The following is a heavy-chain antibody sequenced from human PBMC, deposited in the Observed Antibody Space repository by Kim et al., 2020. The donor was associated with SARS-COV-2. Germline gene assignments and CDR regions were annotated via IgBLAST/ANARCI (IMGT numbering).Heavy chain of an antibody. Sequence: SETLSFTCTVSGGSLSSSSYYWGWIRQPPGKGLEWIGTAYYIGNTYYNPSLKSRVTISVDTSKNQFSLKLGSVTAADTAVYYCARQQRYSSGWYVAFYYYYMDVWGKGTTVTVSS. J-gene: IGHJ6*03. V-gene: IGHV4-39*01. D-gene: IGHD6-19*01. CDR3: ARQQRYSSGWYVAFYYYYMDV. CDR2: AYYIGNT. CDR1: GGSLSSSSYY.